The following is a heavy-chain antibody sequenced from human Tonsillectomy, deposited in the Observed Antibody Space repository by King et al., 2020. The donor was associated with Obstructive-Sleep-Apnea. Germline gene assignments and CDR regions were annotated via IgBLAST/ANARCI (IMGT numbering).Heavy chain of an antibody. CDR1: GFTFSDYY. D-gene: IGHD3-9*01. V-gene: IGHV3-11*01. CDR3: ARVRYDILTGYYNYFDH. Sequence: QLVQSGGGLVKPGESVRLSCAASGFTFSDYYMSWIRQAPGKGLEWVSYISNSGSTISYADSVKGRFIISRDNAKNSLYLQMNSLRAEDTAVYYCARVRYDILTGYYNYFDHWGQGTLVTVSS. CDR2: ISNSGSTI. J-gene: IGHJ4*02.